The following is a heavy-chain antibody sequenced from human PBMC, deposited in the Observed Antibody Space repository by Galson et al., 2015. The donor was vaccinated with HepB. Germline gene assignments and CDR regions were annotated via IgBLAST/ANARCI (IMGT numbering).Heavy chain of an antibody. J-gene: IGHJ3*02. CDR2: ISAYNGNT. CDR3: ARDLGEQQLVFDAFDI. D-gene: IGHD6-13*01. V-gene: IGHV1-18*01. CDR1: GYTFTSYG. Sequence: SVKVSCKASGYTFTSYGISWVRQAPGQGLEWMGWISAYNGNTNYAQKLQGRVTMTTDTSTSTACMELRSLRSDDTAVYYCARDLGEQQLVFDAFDIWGQGTMVTVSS.